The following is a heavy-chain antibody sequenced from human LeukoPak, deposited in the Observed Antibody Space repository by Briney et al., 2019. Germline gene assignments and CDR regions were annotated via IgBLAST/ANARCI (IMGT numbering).Heavy chain of an antibody. V-gene: IGHV1-3*01. CDR3: ARGAFGDYGFVDY. Sequence: ASVKVSCKASGYTFTSYAMHWVRQAPGQRLEWMGWINAGNGNTKYSQKFQGRVTITRDTSASTAYMELSSLRSEDTAVYYCARGAFGDYGFVDYWGQGTLVTVSS. J-gene: IGHJ4*02. CDR1: GYTFTSYA. CDR2: INAGNGNT. D-gene: IGHD4-17*01.